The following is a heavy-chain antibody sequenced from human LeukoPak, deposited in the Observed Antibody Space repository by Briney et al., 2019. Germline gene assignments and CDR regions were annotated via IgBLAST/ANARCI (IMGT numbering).Heavy chain of an antibody. J-gene: IGHJ4*02. Sequence: PSETLSLTCAVSGYSISSGYYCGWIRHPPGKGLEWIGNIHHSGSTYYNPSLKSRVTISVDTSKNQFSLKLTSVTAADTAVYYCARPQKGVWPEIGDWGQGTLVTVSS. CDR2: IHHSGST. D-gene: IGHD3-10*01. CDR1: GYSISSGYY. V-gene: IGHV4-38-2*01. CDR3: ARPQKGVWPEIGD.